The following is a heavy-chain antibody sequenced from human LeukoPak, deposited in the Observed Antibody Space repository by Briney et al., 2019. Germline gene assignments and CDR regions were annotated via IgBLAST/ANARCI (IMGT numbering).Heavy chain of an antibody. V-gene: IGHV4-61*02. D-gene: IGHD3-16*02. J-gene: IGHJ4*02. CDR2: IYTSGST. Sequence: PSETLSLTCTVSGGSISSGSYYWSWIRQPAGKGLEWIGRIYTSGSTNYNPSLKSRVTISVDTSKNQFSLKLSSVTAADTAVYYCARRRRLRLGELSPGGDYWGQGTLVTVSS. CDR1: GGSISSGSYY. CDR3: ARRRRLRLGELSPGGDY.